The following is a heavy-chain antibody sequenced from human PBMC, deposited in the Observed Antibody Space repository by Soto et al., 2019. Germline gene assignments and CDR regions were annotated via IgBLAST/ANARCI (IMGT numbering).Heavy chain of an antibody. CDR1: GGSISSDNW. CDR3: ARVSASVMLRGVIIN. Sequence: PETLSLTCAFSGGSISSDNWWSWVRQPTGKGLEWIGEIYHSGNTNYNPSLKSRVTISVDKSKNQFSLKVTSVTAADTGQYYCARVSASVMLRGVIINWGQGTLVTVSS. D-gene: IGHD3-10*01. J-gene: IGHJ4*02. CDR2: IYHSGNT. V-gene: IGHV4-4*03.